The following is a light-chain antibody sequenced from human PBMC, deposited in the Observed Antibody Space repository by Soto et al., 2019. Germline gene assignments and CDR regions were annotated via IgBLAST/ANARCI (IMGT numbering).Light chain of an antibody. CDR1: QSISNW. CDR3: QQYHTYWT. Sequence: DIQMTQSPSTLSASVGDRVTITCRASQSISNWLAWYQQKPGKVPKLLIYKTSSLESGVPSRFSGSGSGTEFTLTISSLQPDDFATYYCQQYHTYWTFGQGTKVDNK. V-gene: IGKV1-5*03. J-gene: IGKJ1*01. CDR2: KTS.